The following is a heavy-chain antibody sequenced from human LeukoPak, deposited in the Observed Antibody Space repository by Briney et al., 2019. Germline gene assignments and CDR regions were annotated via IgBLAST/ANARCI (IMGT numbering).Heavy chain of an antibody. CDR2: IYYSGST. CDR1: GGSISSSSYY. Sequence: SETLSLTCTVSGGSISSSSYYWGWIRQPPGKGLEWIGSIYYSGSTYYNPSLKSRVTISVDTSKNQFSLKLSSVTAADTAVYYCARVLAYDSSGYYYDYWGQGTLVTVSS. J-gene: IGHJ4*02. V-gene: IGHV4-39*07. CDR3: ARVLAYDSSGYYYDY. D-gene: IGHD3-22*01.